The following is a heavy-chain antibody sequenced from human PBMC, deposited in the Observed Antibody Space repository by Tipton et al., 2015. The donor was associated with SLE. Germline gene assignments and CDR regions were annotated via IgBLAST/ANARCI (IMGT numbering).Heavy chain of an antibody. Sequence: SLRLSCAASGFTFSSYAMSWVRQAPGKGLEWVSAISGSGGSTYYADSVKGRFTISRDNAKNSLYLQMNSLRAEDTAVYYCARFHSVGGSYDAFDIWGQGTMVTVSS. CDR1: GFTFSSYA. V-gene: IGHV3-23*01. CDR3: ARFHSVGGSYDAFDI. D-gene: IGHD1-26*01. CDR2: ISGSGGST. J-gene: IGHJ3*02.